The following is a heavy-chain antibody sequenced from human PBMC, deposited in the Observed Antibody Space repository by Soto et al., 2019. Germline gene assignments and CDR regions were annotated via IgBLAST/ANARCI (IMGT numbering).Heavy chain of an antibody. J-gene: IGHJ6*02. Sequence: AASVKVSCKASGYTFTSYGISWVRQAPGQGLEWMGWISAYNGNTNYAQKLQGRVTMTTDTSTSTAYMELRSLRSDDTAVYYCARDPGYYDSSGYYSTAYYYYYYGMDVWGQGTTVTVSS. CDR1: GYTFTSYG. CDR2: ISAYNGNT. D-gene: IGHD3-22*01. V-gene: IGHV1-18*01. CDR3: ARDPGYYDSSGYYSTAYYYYYYGMDV.